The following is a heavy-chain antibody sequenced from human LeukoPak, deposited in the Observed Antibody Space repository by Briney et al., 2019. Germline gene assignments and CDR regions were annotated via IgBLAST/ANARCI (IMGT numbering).Heavy chain of an antibody. D-gene: IGHD2-21*02. V-gene: IGHV3-21*01. CDR2: ISSSGSHK. CDR1: GLTFSGYS. J-gene: IGHJ4*02. Sequence: GGSLRLSCAASGLTFSGYSFNWFRQAPGKGLEWVSSISSSGSHKYYAGSMEGRFSISRDNAKNSIYLHMNSPRAEDTAVYYCATRYDCGEYQEYWGQGALVVVSS. CDR3: ATRYDCGEYQEY.